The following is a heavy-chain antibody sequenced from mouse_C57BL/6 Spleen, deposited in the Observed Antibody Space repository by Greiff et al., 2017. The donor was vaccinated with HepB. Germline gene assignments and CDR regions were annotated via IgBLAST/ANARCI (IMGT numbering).Heavy chain of an antibody. V-gene: IGHV1-50*01. CDR1: GYTFTSYW. CDR3: ARSPMVSHWYFDV. Sequence: QVQLQQPGAELVKPGASVKLSCKASGYTFTSYWMQWVKQRPGQGLEWIGEIDPSDSYTNYNQKFKGKATLTVDTSSSTAYMQLRSLTSEDSAVYYCARSPMVSHWYFDVWGTGTTVTVSS. J-gene: IGHJ1*03. D-gene: IGHD2-1*01. CDR2: IDPSDSYT.